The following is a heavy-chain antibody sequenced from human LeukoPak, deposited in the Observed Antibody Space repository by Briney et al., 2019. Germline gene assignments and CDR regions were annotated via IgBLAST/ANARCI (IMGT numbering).Heavy chain of an antibody. CDR1: GFIFNNYV. V-gene: IGHV3-23*01. J-gene: IGHJ5*02. CDR3: ARDPTGYPNWFDP. Sequence: GGSLRLSFTASGFIFNNYVLSWIRQAPGKGPEWSSAISGGGDKTYFADSVKGRFTVSRDNSKNTVYLQMNSLRVEDTAVYYCARDPTGYPNWFDPWGQGTLVIVSS. CDR2: ISGGGDKT. D-gene: IGHD3-9*01.